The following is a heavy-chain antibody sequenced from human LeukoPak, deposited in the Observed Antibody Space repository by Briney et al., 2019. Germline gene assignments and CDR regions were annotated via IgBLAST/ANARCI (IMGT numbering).Heavy chain of an antibody. D-gene: IGHD1-26*01. V-gene: IGHV4-61*01. J-gene: IGHJ4*02. CDR3: ARTVVGTTKFFDY. Sequence: SETLSLTCTVSGGSVSSGSYYWSWIRQPPGKGLEWIGYIYYSGSTNYNPSLKSRVTISVDTSKNQFSLRLSSVTAADTAVSYCARTVVGTTKFFDYWGQGTLVTVSS. CDR2: IYYSGST. CDR1: GGSVSSGSYY.